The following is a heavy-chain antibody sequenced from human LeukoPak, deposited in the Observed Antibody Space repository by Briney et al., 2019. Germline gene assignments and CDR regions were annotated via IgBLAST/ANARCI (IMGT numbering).Heavy chain of an antibody. V-gene: IGHV4-59*08. CDR3: ARGDPLGKQNDY. CDR2: IYYSGST. J-gene: IGHJ4*02. CDR1: GGSISSYY. Sequence: PSETLSLTCTVSGGSISSYYWSWIRQPPGKGLEWIGYIYYSGSTNYNPSLKSRVTISVDTSKNQFSLKLSSVTAADTAVYYCARGDPLGKQNDYWGQGTLVTVSS.